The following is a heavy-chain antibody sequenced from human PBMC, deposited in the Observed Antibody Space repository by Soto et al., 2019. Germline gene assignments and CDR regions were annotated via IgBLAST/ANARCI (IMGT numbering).Heavy chain of an antibody. J-gene: IGHJ4*02. Sequence: ASVKVSCKASGYTFTSYAMHWVRQAPGQRLEWMGWINAGNGNTKYSQKFQGRVTITRDTSASTAYMELSSLRSEDTAVYYCARDRVGVYSSSSSLFDYWGQGTLVSVSS. CDR2: INAGNGNT. CDR3: ARDRVGVYSSSSSLFDY. D-gene: IGHD6-6*01. V-gene: IGHV1-3*01. CDR1: GYTFTSYA.